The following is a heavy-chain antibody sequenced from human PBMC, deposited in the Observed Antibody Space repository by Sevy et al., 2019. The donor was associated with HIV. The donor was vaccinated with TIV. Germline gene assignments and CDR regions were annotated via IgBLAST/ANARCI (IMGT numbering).Heavy chain of an antibody. CDR1: GFTFSSYW. J-gene: IGHJ6*02. CDR2: IKQDGSEK. Sequence: GGSLRLSCAASGFTFSSYWMSWVRQPPGKGLEWVANIKQDGSEKYYVDSVKGRFTISRDNAKSSLYLQWNSLRAEDTAIYYCARSYFGSGTSYGMDVWGQGTTVTVSS. V-gene: IGHV3-7*01. D-gene: IGHD3-10*01. CDR3: ARSYFGSGTSYGMDV.